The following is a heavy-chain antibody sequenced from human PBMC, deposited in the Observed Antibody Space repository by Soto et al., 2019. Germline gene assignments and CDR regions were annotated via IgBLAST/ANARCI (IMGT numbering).Heavy chain of an antibody. D-gene: IGHD3-22*01. CDR2: ISDSGGST. Sequence: GSLRLSCAASGFTFSSFAMSWVRQAPGKGLEWVSVISDSGGSTYYADSVRGRFTISRDNSKSTLFLQMNSRRGDDTAIYYCAKPISGYYAPSDHWGQGTQVTVSS. J-gene: IGHJ4*02. CDR1: GFTFSSFA. CDR3: AKPISGYYAPSDH. V-gene: IGHV3-23*01.